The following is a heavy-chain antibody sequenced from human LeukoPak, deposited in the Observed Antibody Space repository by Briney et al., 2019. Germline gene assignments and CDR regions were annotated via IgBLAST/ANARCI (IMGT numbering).Heavy chain of an antibody. CDR2: INQRRNT. CDR3: ARHGWHAWYFDL. J-gene: IGHJ2*01. Sequence: SQTLSLTCVVYGGSFSGYSWSWIRQPPGKGLEWIGEINQRRNTNYNPSLKSRVTISIDTSKNQFSLKLSSVTAADTAVYFCARHGWHAWYFDLWGRGTLVTASS. CDR1: GGSFSGYS. D-gene: IGHD6-19*01. V-gene: IGHV4-34*01.